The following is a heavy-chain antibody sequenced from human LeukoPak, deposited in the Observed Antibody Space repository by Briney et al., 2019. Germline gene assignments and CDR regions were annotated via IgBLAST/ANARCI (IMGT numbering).Heavy chain of an antibody. CDR1: GGTFSSYA. CDR3: ARDSGRGSSSRGYYFDY. Sequence: SVKVSCKASGGTFSSYAISWVRQAPGQGLEWMGGIIPIFGTANYAQKFQGRVTITTDESTSTAYMGLSSLRSEDTAVYYCARDSGRGSSSRGYYFDYWGQGTLVTVSS. D-gene: IGHD6-6*01. CDR2: IIPIFGTA. J-gene: IGHJ4*02. V-gene: IGHV1-69*05.